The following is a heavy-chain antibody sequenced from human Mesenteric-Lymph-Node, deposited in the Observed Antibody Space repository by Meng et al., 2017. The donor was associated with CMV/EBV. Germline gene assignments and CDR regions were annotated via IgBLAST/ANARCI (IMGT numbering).Heavy chain of an antibody. CDR2: IWYDGSNK. Sequence: ASGFTFSSYGMHWVRQAPGKGLEWVAVIWYDGSNKYYADSVKGRFTISRDNSKNTLYLQMNSLRAEDTAVYYCARDYGSGRKGPDYWGQGTLVTVSS. CDR3: ARDYGSGRKGPDY. CDR1: GFTFSSYG. D-gene: IGHD3-10*01. V-gene: IGHV3-33*01. J-gene: IGHJ4*02.